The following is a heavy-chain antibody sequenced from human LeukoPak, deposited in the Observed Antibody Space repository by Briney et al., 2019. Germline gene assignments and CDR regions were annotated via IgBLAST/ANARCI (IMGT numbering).Heavy chain of an antibody. CDR1: GYSISSGYY. V-gene: IGHV4-38-2*02. J-gene: IGHJ4*02. CDR3: ARGRSGYSIDY. Sequence: SETLSLTCTVSGYSISSGYYWGWIRQPPGKGLEWIGSIYHSGSTYYNPSLKSRVTISVDTSKNQFSLKLSSVTAADTAVYYCARGRSGYSIDYWGQGTLVIVSS. D-gene: IGHD3-22*01. CDR2: IYHSGST.